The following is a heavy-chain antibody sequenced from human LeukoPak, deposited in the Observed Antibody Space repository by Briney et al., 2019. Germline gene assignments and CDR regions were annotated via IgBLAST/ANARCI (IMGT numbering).Heavy chain of an antibody. CDR1: GFSFSNAW. Sequence: GGSLRLSCAASGFSFSNAWMSWVRQAPGKGLEWVGRIESKTDGGTTDYAAPVKGRFTISRDDSKNTLYLQMNSLKTDDTAVYYCTTAIYGEVDYWGQGTLVTVSS. D-gene: IGHD4-17*01. J-gene: IGHJ4*02. V-gene: IGHV3-15*04. CDR2: IESKTDGGTT. CDR3: TTAIYGEVDY.